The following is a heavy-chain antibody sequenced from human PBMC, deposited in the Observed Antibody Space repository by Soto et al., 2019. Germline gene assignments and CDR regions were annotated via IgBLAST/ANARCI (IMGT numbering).Heavy chain of an antibody. Sequence: SETLSLTCAVYGGSFSGYYWSWIRQPPGKGLEWIGEINHSGSTNYNPSLKSRVTISVDTSKNQFSLKLSSVTAADTSVYYCARGSPEVVPASVELTNYYYYMDVWGKGTTVTVSS. CDR2: INHSGST. D-gene: IGHD2-2*01. CDR1: GGSFSGYY. J-gene: IGHJ6*03. CDR3: ARGSPEVVPASVELTNYYYYMDV. V-gene: IGHV4-34*01.